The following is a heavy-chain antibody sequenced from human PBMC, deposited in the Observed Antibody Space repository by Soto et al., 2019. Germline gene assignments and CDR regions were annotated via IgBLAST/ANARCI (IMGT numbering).Heavy chain of an antibody. V-gene: IGHV4-59*01. J-gene: IGHJ4*02. CDR3: ARVGGSGSPIDY. CDR1: GGAIISYY. CDR2: IYYSGST. D-gene: IGHD3-10*01. Sequence: SETLSLTCTVSGGAIISYYCILVRQPPGKGLEWIGYIYYSGSTNYNPSLKSRVTISVDTSKNQFSLKLSSVTAADTAVYYCARVGGSGSPIDYWGQGTLVTVSS.